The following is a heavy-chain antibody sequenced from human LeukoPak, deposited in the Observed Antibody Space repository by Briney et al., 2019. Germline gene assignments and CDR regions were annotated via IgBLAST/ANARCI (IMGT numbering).Heavy chain of an antibody. CDR1: GGSFSGYY. D-gene: IGHD6-6*01. V-gene: IGHV4-34*01. CDR3: ARGPGFPRRYSSSFSYYFDY. Sequence: SEPLSLPCAVYGGSFSGYYWSWIRPPPGKGLEWIGEINHSGSTNYNPSLKSRVTISVDTSKNQFSLKLSSVTAADTAVYYCARGPGFPRRYSSSFSYYFDYWGQGTLVTVSS. J-gene: IGHJ4*02. CDR2: INHSGST.